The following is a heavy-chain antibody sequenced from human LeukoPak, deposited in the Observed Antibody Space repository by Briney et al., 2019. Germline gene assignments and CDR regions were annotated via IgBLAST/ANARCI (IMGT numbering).Heavy chain of an antibody. CDR1: GFTFSSYS. V-gene: IGHV3-21*01. CDR2: ISSSSSYI. D-gene: IGHD5-18*01. CDR3: AKGDIQLWSLFDY. J-gene: IGHJ4*02. Sequence: KAGGSLRLSCAASGFTFSSYSMNWVRQAPGKGLEWVSSISSSSSYIYYADSVKGRFTISRDNAKNSLYLQMNSLRAEDTAVYYCAKGDIQLWSLFDYWGQGTLVTVSS.